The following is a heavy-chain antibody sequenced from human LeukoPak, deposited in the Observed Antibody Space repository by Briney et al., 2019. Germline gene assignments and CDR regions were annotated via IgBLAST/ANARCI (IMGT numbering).Heavy chain of an antibody. CDR2: ISYDGST. Sequence: PSETLSLTCTVSGGSTSSYYWSWIRQPPGKGLEWIGYISYDGSTKYNPSLKSRVTILGDTSKNQFSLRLSSVTAADTALYYCARGTVSSGSLNYWGQGTPVTVSS. CDR3: ARGTVSSGSLNY. J-gene: IGHJ4*02. D-gene: IGHD1-26*01. CDR1: GGSTSSYY. V-gene: IGHV4-59*01.